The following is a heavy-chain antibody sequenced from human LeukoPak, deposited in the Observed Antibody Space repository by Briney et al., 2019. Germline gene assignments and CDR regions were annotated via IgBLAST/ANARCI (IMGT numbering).Heavy chain of an antibody. CDR1: GYTFTSYG. CDR3: ARGTVTFGFDY. Sequence: SVKVSCKASGYTFTSYGISWVRQAPGQGLEWMGRIIPILGIANYAQKFQGRVTITADKSTSTAYMELSSLRSEDTAVYYCARGTVTFGFDYWGQGTLVTVSS. V-gene: IGHV1-69*04. J-gene: IGHJ4*02. CDR2: IIPILGIA. D-gene: IGHD4-17*01.